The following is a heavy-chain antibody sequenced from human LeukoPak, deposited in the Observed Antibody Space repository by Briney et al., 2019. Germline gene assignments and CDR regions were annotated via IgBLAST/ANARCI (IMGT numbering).Heavy chain of an antibody. D-gene: IGHD5-18*01. V-gene: IGHV4-34*01. CDR1: GGSFSGYY. Sequence: TSETLSLTCAVYGGSFSGYYWSWIRQPPGKGLEWIGEINHSGSTNYNPSLKSRVTISVDTSKSQFSLKLSSVTAADTAVYYCARGVVDTAMVTVDYWGQGTLVTVSS. CDR3: ARGVVDTAMVTVDY. CDR2: INHSGST. J-gene: IGHJ4*02.